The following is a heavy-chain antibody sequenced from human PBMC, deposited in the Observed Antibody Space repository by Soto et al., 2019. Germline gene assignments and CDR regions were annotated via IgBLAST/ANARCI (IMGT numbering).Heavy chain of an antibody. CDR3: ARAGIAAAVRVRDP. Sequence: QVQLQQWGAGLLKPSETLSLTCAVYGGSFSGYYWSWIRQPPGKGLEWIGEINHSGSTNYNPSLKSRVSISVDTSKNQFTLKLSAVNAADTAVYYGARAGIAAAVRVRDPWGQGTLVTVSS. CDR2: INHSGST. D-gene: IGHD6-13*01. J-gene: IGHJ5*02. V-gene: IGHV4-34*01. CDR1: GGSFSGYY.